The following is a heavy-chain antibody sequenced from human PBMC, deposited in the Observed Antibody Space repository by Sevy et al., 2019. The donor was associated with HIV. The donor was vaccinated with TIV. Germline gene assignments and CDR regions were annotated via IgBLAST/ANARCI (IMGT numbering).Heavy chain of an antibody. CDR2: ISYDGSNK. Sequence: GGSLRLSCTASGFTFSSYAMQWVRQAPGKGLEWVAVISYDGSNKYYADSVKGRFTISRDNSKNTLYLQMNSLRAEDTAMYYCARHGGEQQLVWYYFDYWGQGTLVTVSS. J-gene: IGHJ4*02. D-gene: IGHD6-13*01. V-gene: IGHV3-30-3*01. CDR3: ARHGGEQQLVWYYFDY. CDR1: GFTFSSYA.